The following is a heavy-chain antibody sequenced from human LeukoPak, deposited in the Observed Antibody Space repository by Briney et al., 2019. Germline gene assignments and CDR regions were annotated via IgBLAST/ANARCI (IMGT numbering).Heavy chain of an antibody. J-gene: IGHJ5*02. V-gene: IGHV4-59*08. Sequence: PSETLSLTCTVSGGSISSYYWSWIRQPPGKGREWIGYMYYSGRTSYNPFLKSRVTTSVDTSKNQFSLRLSSVTVADTAVYYCAGGMVYSSGWYVAWFDPWGQGTLVTVSS. CDR1: GGSISSYY. CDR2: MYYSGRT. CDR3: AGGMVYSSGWYVAWFDP. D-gene: IGHD6-19*01.